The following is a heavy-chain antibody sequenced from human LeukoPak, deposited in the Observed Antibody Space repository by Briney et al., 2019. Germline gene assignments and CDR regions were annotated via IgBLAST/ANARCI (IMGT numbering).Heavy chain of an antibody. D-gene: IGHD3-22*01. CDR3: ARGITYYYDSSGYADY. CDR1: GDSFSGYY. V-gene: IGHV4-34*01. Sequence: KPSETLSLTCAVYGDSFSGYYWSWVRQPPGKGLEWIGEINHSGSTNYSPSLKSRVTISVDTSKNQFSLKLSSVTAADTAVYYCARGITYYYDSSGYADYWGQGTLVTVSS. CDR2: INHSGST. J-gene: IGHJ4*02.